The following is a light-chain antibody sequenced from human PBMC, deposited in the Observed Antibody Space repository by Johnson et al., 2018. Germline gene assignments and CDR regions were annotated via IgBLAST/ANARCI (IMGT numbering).Light chain of an antibody. CDR3: GTWDSSLSAGNV. CDR1: SSNIGNNY. Sequence: QSVLTQPPSVSAAPGQKVTISCSGSSSNIGNNYVSWYQQLPGTAPKLLIYENNKRPSGIPDRFSGSKYGTLATLAITGIQTGDEADYYCGTWDSSLSAGNVFGTGTKVTVL. V-gene: IGLV1-51*02. J-gene: IGLJ1*01. CDR2: ENN.